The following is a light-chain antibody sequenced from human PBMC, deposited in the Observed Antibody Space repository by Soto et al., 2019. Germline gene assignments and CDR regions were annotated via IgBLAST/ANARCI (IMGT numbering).Light chain of an antibody. V-gene: IGKV1-39*01. CDR2: AAS. Sequence: DIQMTQSPSSLSASVGDRVTITCRASQNIRSYLNWYQQKPGKAPKLLIYAASSLQGGVPSRFSGSGSGTDFTLTISSLQPEDFATYYCQQSSGTPRTFGQGTKVEIK. CDR3: QQSSGTPRT. J-gene: IGKJ1*01. CDR1: QNIRSY.